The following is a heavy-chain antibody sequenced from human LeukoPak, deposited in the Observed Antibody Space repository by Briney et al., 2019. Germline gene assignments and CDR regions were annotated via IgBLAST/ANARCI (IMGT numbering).Heavy chain of an antibody. Sequence: TGGSLRPSCAASGFTFSKYAMNWVRQLPGKGLEWVSVISGSGATSSYADSVQGRFTISRDNSKNTVYLQMNSLRPEDTAVYYCAKDRIVLTVYAFDSWGQGSLVTVSS. J-gene: IGHJ4*02. CDR1: GFTFSKYA. CDR2: ISGSGATS. CDR3: AKDRIVLTVYAFDS. V-gene: IGHV3-23*01. D-gene: IGHD2-8*01.